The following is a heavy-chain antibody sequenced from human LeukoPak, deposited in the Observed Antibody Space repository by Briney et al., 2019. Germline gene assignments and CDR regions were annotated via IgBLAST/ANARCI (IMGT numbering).Heavy chain of an antibody. V-gene: IGHV4-4*02. CDR3: ARTPFYSSSSHNWFDP. CDR2: IQHSGST. CDR1: GGSISSSNW. Sequence: PSETLSLTCAVSGGSISSSNWWNWVRQSPGKGLEWIGEIQHSGSTNYNPSLKSRVIMSVDKSKNQFSLNLTSVTAADTAVYYCARTPFYSSSSHNWFDPWGQGTLVTVSS. D-gene: IGHD6-6*01. J-gene: IGHJ5*02.